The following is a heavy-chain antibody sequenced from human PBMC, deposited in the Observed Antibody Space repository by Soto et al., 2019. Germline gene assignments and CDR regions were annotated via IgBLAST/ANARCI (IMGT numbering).Heavy chain of an antibody. CDR1: GFTFSSYA. V-gene: IGHV3-30-3*01. D-gene: IGHD6-6*01. CDR3: ARLVSEPYSSSEAYGMDV. J-gene: IGHJ6*01. CDR2: ISYDGSNK. Sequence: QVQLVESGGGVVQPGRSLRLSCAASGFTFSSYAMHWVRQAPGKGLEWVAVISYDGSNKYYADSVKGRFTISRDNSKNTLYLQMNSLRAEDTAVYYCARLVSEPYSSSEAYGMDVW.